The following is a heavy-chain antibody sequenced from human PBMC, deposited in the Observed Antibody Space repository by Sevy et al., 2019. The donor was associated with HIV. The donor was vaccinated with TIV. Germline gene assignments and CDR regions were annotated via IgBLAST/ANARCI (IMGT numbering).Heavy chain of an antibody. J-gene: IGHJ4*02. CDR3: ARASGSTEWGYYFDY. V-gene: IGHV4-61*01. CDR2: IYYTGST. CDR1: GGSVSSGNYY. D-gene: IGHD1-26*01. Sequence: SETLSLTCTVSGGSVSSGNYYWSWIRQPPGKGLEWVGYIYYTGSTNHYPSLKSRVTISVDTSKNQFSLRLSSVTAADTAVYFCARASGSTEWGYYFDYWGQGTLVTVSS.